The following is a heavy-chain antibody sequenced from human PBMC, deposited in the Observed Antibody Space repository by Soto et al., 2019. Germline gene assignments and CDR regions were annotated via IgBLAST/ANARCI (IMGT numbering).Heavy chain of an antibody. J-gene: IGHJ4*02. D-gene: IGHD3-10*01. CDR1: GFTFSSYS. Sequence: EVQLVESGGGLVKPGGSLRLSCAASGFTFSSYSMNWVRQAPGKGLEWVSSISSSSSYIYYADSVKGRFTISRDNAKNSLYLQMNSLRAEDTAVYYCARDPVVGYYYGSGSYYGPDYWGQGTLVTVSS. CDR2: ISSSSSYI. CDR3: ARDPVVGYYYGSGSYYGPDY. V-gene: IGHV3-21*01.